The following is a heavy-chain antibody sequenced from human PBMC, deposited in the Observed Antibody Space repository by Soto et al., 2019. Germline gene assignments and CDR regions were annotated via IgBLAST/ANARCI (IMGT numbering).Heavy chain of an antibody. CDR2: VHYSGST. CDR1: GGSLTGYY. V-gene: IGHV4-59*01. Sequence: ETLSLTCTVSGGSLTGYYWIWIRQSPGKGLEWIGLVHYSGSTNYNPSLRGRVTMSVDTSNNQFSLRLTSVTAADTAVYFCAREAGASGLPFDPWGQGTLVTVSS. D-gene: IGHD6-19*01. J-gene: IGHJ5*02. CDR3: AREAGASGLPFDP.